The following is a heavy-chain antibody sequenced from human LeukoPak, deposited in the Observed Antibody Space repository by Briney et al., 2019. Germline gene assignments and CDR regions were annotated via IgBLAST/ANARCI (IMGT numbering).Heavy chain of an antibody. V-gene: IGHV3-7*01. CDR3: AREGREGSGMDV. J-gene: IGHJ6*04. Sequence: PGGSLRLSCAASGFTFSSYWMTWVRQAPGNGLEWVANIKQGGSEKHYVDSVKGRFTISRDDAKNSLYLQMNSLRAEDTAVYYCAREGREGSGMDVWGKGTTVTVSS. CDR1: GFTFSSYW. CDR2: IKQGGSEK. D-gene: IGHD1-26*01.